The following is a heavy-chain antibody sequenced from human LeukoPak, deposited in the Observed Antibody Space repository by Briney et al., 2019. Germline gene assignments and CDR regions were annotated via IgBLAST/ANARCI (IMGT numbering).Heavy chain of an antibody. CDR1: GGSISSGGYY. CDR2: IYYSGST. D-gene: IGHD6-6*01. J-gene: IGHJ5*02. CDR3: ARDRRSIAARPAWFDP. Sequence: SETLSLTCTVSGGSISSGGYYWSWIRQHPGKGLEWSGYIYYSGSTYYNPSLKSRVTISVDTSKNQFSLKLSSVTAADTAVYYCARDRRSIAARPAWFDPWGQGTLVTVSS. V-gene: IGHV4-31*03.